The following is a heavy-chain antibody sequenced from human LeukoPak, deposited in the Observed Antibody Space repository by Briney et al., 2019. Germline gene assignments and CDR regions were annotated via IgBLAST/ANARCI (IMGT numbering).Heavy chain of an antibody. J-gene: IGHJ3*02. Sequence: SGGSLRLSCAASRFTFSSYWMSWVRQAPGKGLEWVANIKQDGSEKYYVDSVKGRFTISRDNAKNSLYLQMNSLRAEDTAVYYCARFSKDRDAFDIWGQGTMVTVSS. CDR2: IKQDGSEK. CDR3: ARFSKDRDAFDI. V-gene: IGHV3-7*01. CDR1: RFTFSSYW. D-gene: IGHD2-15*01.